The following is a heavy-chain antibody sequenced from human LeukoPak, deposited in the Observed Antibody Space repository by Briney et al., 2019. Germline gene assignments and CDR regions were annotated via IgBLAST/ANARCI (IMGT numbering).Heavy chain of an antibody. V-gene: IGHV4-59*01. D-gene: IGHD6-13*01. CDR1: GGSISSYY. J-gene: IGHJ4*02. Sequence: PSETLSLTCTVSGGSISSYYWSWIRQPPGKGLEWIGYIYYSGSTNYNTSLKSRVTISVDTSKNQFSLKLSSVTAADTAVYYCARSGGYSSSWSLWGQGTLVTVSS. CDR2: IYYSGST. CDR3: ARSGGYSSSWSL.